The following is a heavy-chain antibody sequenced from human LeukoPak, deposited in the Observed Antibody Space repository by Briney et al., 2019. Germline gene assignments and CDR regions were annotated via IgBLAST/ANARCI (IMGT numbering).Heavy chain of an antibody. D-gene: IGHD3-22*01. CDR3: ARDSSGYYFDY. Sequence: PSETLSLTCTVSGGSISSGDYYWSWIRQPPGKGLEWIGYIYYSGSTYYNPSLKSRVTISVDTYKNQFSLKLSSVTAADTAVYYCARDSSGYYFDYWGQGTLVTVSS. V-gene: IGHV4-30-4*01. CDR2: IYYSGST. CDR1: GGSISSGDYY. J-gene: IGHJ4*02.